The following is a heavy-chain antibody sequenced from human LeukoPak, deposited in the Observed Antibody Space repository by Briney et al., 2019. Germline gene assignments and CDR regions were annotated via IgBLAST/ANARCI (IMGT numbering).Heavy chain of an antibody. J-gene: IGHJ4*02. D-gene: IGHD6-19*01. CDR3: ASGRNAVAGTFDY. V-gene: IGHV4-34*01. CDR2: INHSGST. Sequence: SETLSLTCAVYGGSFSGYYWSWIRQPPGKGLEWIGEINHSGSTNYNPSLKSRVTISVDTSKNQFSLKLSSVTAADTAVYYCASGRNAVAGTFDYWGQGTLVTVSS. CDR1: GGSFSGYY.